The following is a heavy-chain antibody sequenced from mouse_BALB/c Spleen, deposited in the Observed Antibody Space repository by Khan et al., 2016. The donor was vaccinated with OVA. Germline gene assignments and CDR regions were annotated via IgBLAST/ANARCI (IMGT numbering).Heavy chain of an antibody. V-gene: IGHV5-6-4*01. CDR2: ITSGGSYT. CDR3: SGVRNYYGSSFYFDY. D-gene: IGHD1-1*01. Sequence: EVELVESGGGLVKPGGSLKLSCAASGFTFSSYSMSWVRQTPEKRLEWVATITSGGSYTYYPDSVKGRFTISRANARTTLYLQMRSLKSADTAMFYCSGVRNYYGSSFYFDYWGQGTTLTVSS. J-gene: IGHJ2*01. CDR1: GFTFSSYS.